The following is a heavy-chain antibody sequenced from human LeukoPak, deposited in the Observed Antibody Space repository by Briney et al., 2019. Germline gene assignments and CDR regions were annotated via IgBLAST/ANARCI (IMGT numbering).Heavy chain of an antibody. Sequence: GGSLRLSCAASGFTFSSYWMTWVRQAPGKGLEWVANIKQDGSEAYYVDSVKGRFTVSRDNAKNSLYLQLNSLGAEDTAVYYCAARYCTIPACRASSYHCMDNWGKGTTVTVSS. CDR1: GFTFSSYW. V-gene: IGHV3-7*01. CDR2: IKQDGSEA. J-gene: IGHJ6*03. CDR3: AARYCTIPACRASSYHCMDN. D-gene: IGHD2-8*01.